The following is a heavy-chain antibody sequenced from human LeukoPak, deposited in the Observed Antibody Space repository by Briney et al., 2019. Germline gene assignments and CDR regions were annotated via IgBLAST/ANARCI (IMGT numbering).Heavy chain of an antibody. Sequence: SETLSLTCTVSGGSISSYYWSWLRQPPGKGLEWVGYIYYSGSTNYNPSLKSRVTISVDTSKNQFSLKLSSVTAADTAVYYCARGYCSGGSCPFDYWGQGTLVTVSS. D-gene: IGHD2-15*01. CDR2: IYYSGST. CDR3: ARGYCSGGSCPFDY. V-gene: IGHV4-59*01. J-gene: IGHJ4*02. CDR1: GGSISSYY.